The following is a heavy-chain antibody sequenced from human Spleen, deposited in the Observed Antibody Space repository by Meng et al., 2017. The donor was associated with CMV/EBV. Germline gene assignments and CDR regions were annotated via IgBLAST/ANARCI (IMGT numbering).Heavy chain of an antibody. V-gene: IGHV1-2*02. CDR3: ARDPGGTGDGWFDP. CDR2: INPNSGGT. CDR1: GSTFTGYY. J-gene: IGHJ5*02. D-gene: IGHD7-27*01. Sequence: SGAWVTQPGPSGTGACKGCGSTFTGYYIQWVRQAPGQGLEWRGWINPNSGGTNYAQKFQGRVTMTRDTSISTAYMELSRLRSDDTAVYYCARDPGGTGDGWFDPWGQGTLVTVSS.